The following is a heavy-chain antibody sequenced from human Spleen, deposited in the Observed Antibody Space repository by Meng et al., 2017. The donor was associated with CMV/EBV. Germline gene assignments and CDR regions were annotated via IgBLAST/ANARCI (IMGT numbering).Heavy chain of an antibody. CDR1: GGTFSSYT. J-gene: IGHJ4*02. D-gene: IGHD1-26*01. V-gene: IGHV1-2*02. Sequence: ASVKVSCKASGGTFSSYTISWVRQAPGQGLEWMGWINPNSGGTNYAQKFQGRVTMTRDTSISTAYMELSRLRSDDTAVYCCARASIVGADLDYWGQGTLVTVS. CDR3: ARASIVGADLDY. CDR2: INPNSGGT.